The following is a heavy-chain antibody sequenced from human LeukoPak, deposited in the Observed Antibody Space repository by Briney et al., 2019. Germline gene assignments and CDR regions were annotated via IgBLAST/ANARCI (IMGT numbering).Heavy chain of an antibody. Sequence: PGRSLRLSCAASGFTFSSYGMHWVRQAPGKGLEWVAVIWYDGSNKYYADSVKGRFAISRDNSKNTLYLQMNSLRAEDTAVYYCARAYYDILTGYYSGSSTTFDYWGQGTLVTVSS. V-gene: IGHV3-33*08. D-gene: IGHD3-9*01. J-gene: IGHJ4*02. CDR3: ARAYYDILTGYYSGSSTTFDY. CDR1: GFTFSSYG. CDR2: IWYDGSNK.